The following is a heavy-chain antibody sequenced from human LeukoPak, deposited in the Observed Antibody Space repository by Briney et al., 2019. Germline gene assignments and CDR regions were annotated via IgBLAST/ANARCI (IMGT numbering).Heavy chain of an antibody. CDR2: INHSGSA. J-gene: IGHJ4*02. CDR3: ARGGTIFGVVNALFGY. CDR1: GRSFSDYY. V-gene: IGHV4-34*01. D-gene: IGHD3-3*01. Sequence: SETLSLTCAVYGRSFSDYYWSWIRQPPGKGLEWIGEINHSGSANYNPSLKSRVIISVDTSKNQFSLMLSSVTAADTAVYYCARGGTIFGVVNALFGYWGQGTLVTVSS.